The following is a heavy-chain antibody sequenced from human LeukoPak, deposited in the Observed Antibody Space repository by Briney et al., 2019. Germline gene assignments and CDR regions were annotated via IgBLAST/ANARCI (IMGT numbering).Heavy chain of an antibody. CDR3: AREGYCSSTSCLDAFDI. V-gene: IGHV4-34*01. Sequence: SETLSLTCAVYGGSFSGYYWSWIRQPPGKGLEWIGEINHSGSTNYNPSLKSRVTISVDTSKNQFSLKLSSVTAADTAVYYCAREGYCSSTSCLDAFDIWGQGTMVTVSS. CDR1: GGSFSGYY. CDR2: INHSGST. D-gene: IGHD2-2*01. J-gene: IGHJ3*02.